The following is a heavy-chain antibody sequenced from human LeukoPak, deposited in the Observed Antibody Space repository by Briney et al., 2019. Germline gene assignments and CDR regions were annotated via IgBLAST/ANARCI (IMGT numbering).Heavy chain of an antibody. CDR1: GFTFSRHG. V-gene: IGHV3-33*06. CDR2: IWYDGSNK. D-gene: IGHD2-2*02. Sequence: GGSLRLSCAASGFTFSRHGMHWVRQAPGKGLEWVAVIWYDGSNKYYADSVKGRFTISRDNSKNTLYLQMNSLRAEDTAVYYCAKEYCSSTSCYTSYFDYWGQGTLVSVSS. J-gene: IGHJ4*02. CDR3: AKEYCSSTSCYTSYFDY.